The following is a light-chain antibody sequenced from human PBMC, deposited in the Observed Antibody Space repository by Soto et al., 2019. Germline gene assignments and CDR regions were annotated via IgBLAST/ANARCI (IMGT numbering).Light chain of an antibody. Sequence: DIQMTQSPSSLSSSVGDRATLTCRASQSISSYLNWYQQKPGKAPKLLSYAASSLQSGVPSRFRGSGSGTDFTLTISSLKSEDFEAYYCQQYYSYPRTFGHGTKVDIK. CDR3: QQYYSYPRT. CDR2: AAS. V-gene: IGKV1-39*01. CDR1: QSISSY. J-gene: IGKJ1*01.